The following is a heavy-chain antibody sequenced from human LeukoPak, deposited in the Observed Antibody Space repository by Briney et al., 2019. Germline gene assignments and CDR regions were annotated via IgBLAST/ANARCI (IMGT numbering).Heavy chain of an antibody. CDR3: ARVPTMASALFDY. D-gene: IGHD3-10*01. Sequence: GGSLRLSCAASGFTVSSNYMSWVRQAPGKGLEWVSVIYSGGSTYYADSVKGRFTISRDNSKNTLYLQMNSLRAEDTAVYYCARVPTMASALFDYWGQGTLVTVSS. V-gene: IGHV3-66*01. CDR1: GFTVSSNY. J-gene: IGHJ4*02. CDR2: IYSGGST.